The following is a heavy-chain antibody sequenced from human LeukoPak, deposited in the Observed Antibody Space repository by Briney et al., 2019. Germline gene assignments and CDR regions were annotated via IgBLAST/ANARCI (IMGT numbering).Heavy chain of an antibody. CDR3: ARDYEQWLINGWFDP. CDR2: IYYSGST. J-gene: IGHJ5*02. V-gene: IGHV4-59*01. D-gene: IGHD6-19*01. Sequence: PSETLSLTCAVYGGSFSGYYWSWIRQPPGKGLEWIGYIYYSGSTNYNPSLKSRVTISVDTSKNQFSLKLSSVTAADTAVYYCARDYEQWLINGWFDPWGQGTLVTVSS. CDR1: GGSFSGYY.